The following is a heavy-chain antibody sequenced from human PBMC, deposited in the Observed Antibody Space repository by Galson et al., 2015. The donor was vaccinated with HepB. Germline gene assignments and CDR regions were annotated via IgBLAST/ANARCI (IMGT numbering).Heavy chain of an antibody. CDR2: ISSSSSTI. CDR1: GFTFSSYS. D-gene: IGHD3-22*01. J-gene: IGHJ4*02. Sequence: SLRLSCAASGFTFSSYSMNWVRQAPGKGLEWVSYISSSSSTIYYADSVKGRFTISRDNAKNSLYLQMNSLRAEDTAVYYCAREDYYDSSGYPHFDYWGQGTLVTVSS. CDR3: AREDYYDSSGYPHFDY. V-gene: IGHV3-48*01.